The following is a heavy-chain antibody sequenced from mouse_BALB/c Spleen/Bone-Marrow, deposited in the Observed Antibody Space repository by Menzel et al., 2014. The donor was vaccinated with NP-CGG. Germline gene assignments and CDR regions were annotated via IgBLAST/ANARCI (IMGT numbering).Heavy chain of an antibody. CDR1: GLSLTNYG. CDR2: IWAGGGT. V-gene: IGHV2-9*02. D-gene: IGHD3-2*02. J-gene: IGHJ4*01. Sequence: VQLQQPGPGLVAPSQSLSITCTVSGLSLTNYGVHWVRQPLGKGLEWLGGIWAGGGTNYNSALMSRLSISKDNSKSQVFLKMNSLQTDDTAMYYCARVTSSAVGAMDYWGQGTSVTVSS. CDR3: ARVTSSAVGAMDY.